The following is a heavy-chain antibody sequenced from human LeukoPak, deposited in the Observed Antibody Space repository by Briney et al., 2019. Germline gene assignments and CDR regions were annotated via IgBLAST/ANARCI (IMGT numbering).Heavy chain of an antibody. D-gene: IGHD4-23*01. Sequence: GGSLRLSCAASGFTFSSYAMSWVRQAPGKGLEWVSAISGSGGSTYYADSVKGRFTISRDNSKNTLYLQMNSLRAEDTAVYYCANSARGGNSGLGYYFDYWGQGTLVTVSS. V-gene: IGHV3-23*01. J-gene: IGHJ4*02. CDR3: ANSARGGNSGLGYYFDY. CDR1: GFTFSSYA. CDR2: ISGSGGST.